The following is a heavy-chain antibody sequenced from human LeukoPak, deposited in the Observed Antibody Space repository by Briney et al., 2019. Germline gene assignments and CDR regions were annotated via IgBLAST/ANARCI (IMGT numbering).Heavy chain of an antibody. D-gene: IGHD3-22*01. CDR3: ARVGYYYDTPPDFDY. V-gene: IGHV3-11*01. J-gene: IGHJ4*02. Sequence: GGSLRLSCAASGFTFSDYYMSWIRQATGKGLEWVSCISSSGSTIYYADSVKGRFTISRDNAKNSLYLQMNSLRAEDTAVYYCARVGYYYDTPPDFDYWGQGTLVTVSS. CDR1: GFTFSDYY. CDR2: ISSSGSTI.